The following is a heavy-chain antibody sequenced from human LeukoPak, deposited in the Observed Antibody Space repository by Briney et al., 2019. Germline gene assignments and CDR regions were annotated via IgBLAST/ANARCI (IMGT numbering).Heavy chain of an antibody. CDR2: IYWDDDK. CDR3: ARLIETYYYDSSGYYYFDY. J-gene: IGHJ4*02. V-gene: IGHV2-5*02. D-gene: IGHD3-22*01. Sequence: SGPTLVKPTQTLTLTCTFSGFSLSTSGVGVGWIRQPPGKALEWLALIYWDDDKRYSPSLKSRLTITKDTSKNQVVLTMTNMDPVDTATYYCARLIETYYYDSSGYYYFDYWGQGTQVTVSS. CDR1: GFSLSTSGVG.